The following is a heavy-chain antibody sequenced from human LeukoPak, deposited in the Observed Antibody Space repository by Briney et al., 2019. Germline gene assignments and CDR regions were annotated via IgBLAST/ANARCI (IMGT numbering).Heavy chain of an antibody. CDR3: ARGRDGIPPY. CDR1: GGSFSGYY. J-gene: IGHJ4*02. Sequence: SETLSLTCAVHGGSFSGYYWSWIRQPPGKGLEWIGEINHSGSTNYNPSLKSRVTISVDTSKNQFSLKLSSVTAADTAVYYCARGRDGIPPYWGQGTLVTVSS. CDR2: INHSGST. V-gene: IGHV4-34*01. D-gene: IGHD5-24*01.